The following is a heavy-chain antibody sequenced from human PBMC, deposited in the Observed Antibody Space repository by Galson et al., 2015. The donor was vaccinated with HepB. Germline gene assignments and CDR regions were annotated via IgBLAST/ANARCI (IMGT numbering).Heavy chain of an antibody. Sequence: SLRLSCAASGFTFSSYAMSWVRQAPGKGLEWVSAISGSGGSTYYADSVKGRFTISRDNSKNTLYLQMNSLRAEDTAVYYCAKEQPDIVVVPAVLDVWGQGTTVTVSS. J-gene: IGHJ6*02. V-gene: IGHV3-23*01. CDR1: GFTFSSYA. D-gene: IGHD2-2*01. CDR3: AKEQPDIVVVPAVLDV. CDR2: ISGSGGST.